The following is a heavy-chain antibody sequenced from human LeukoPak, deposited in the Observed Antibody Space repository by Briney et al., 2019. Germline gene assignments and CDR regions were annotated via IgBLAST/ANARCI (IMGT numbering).Heavy chain of an antibody. CDR1: DVSISSGIYY. V-gene: IGHV4-39*01. J-gene: IGHJ4*02. Sequence: PSETLSLTCSVSDVSISSGIYYWGWLRQPPGRGLEWIGSISYSGTTFYTPSLKSLGTISVDTSQNQLSLILNSLTATAPAIYYCARHSSSWYYFDYWAQGSPVTVSS. CDR2: ISYSGTT. CDR3: ARHSSSWYYFDY. D-gene: IGHD6-13*01.